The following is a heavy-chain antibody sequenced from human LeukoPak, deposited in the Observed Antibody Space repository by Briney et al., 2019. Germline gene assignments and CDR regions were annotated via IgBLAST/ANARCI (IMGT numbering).Heavy chain of an antibody. J-gene: IGHJ4*02. CDR3: AKDVIAAADTEGFDY. Sequence: GGSLRLSCAASGFTFSSYGMHWVRQAPGKGLEWVAVISYDGSNKYYADSVKGRFTISRDNSKNTLYLQMNSLRVEDTAVYYCAKDVIAAADTEGFDYWGQGTLVTVSS. CDR2: ISYDGSNK. D-gene: IGHD6-13*01. V-gene: IGHV3-30*18. CDR1: GFTFSSYG.